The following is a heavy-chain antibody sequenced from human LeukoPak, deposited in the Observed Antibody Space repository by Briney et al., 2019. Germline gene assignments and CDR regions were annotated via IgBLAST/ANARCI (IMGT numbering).Heavy chain of an antibody. CDR2: ISYDGSNK. CDR1: GFTFSSYA. CDR3: ARDRVTTSPYYYYGMDV. V-gene: IGHV3-30-3*01. Sequence: PGGSLRLSCAASGFTFSSYAMHWVRQAPGKGLEWVAVISYDGSNKYCADSVKGRFTISRDNSKNTLYLQMNSLRAEDTAVYYCARDRVTTSPYYYYGMDVWGQGTTVTVSS. D-gene: IGHD4-17*01. J-gene: IGHJ6*02.